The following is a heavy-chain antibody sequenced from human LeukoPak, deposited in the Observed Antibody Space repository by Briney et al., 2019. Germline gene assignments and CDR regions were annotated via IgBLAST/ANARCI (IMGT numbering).Heavy chain of an antibody. V-gene: IGHV3-21*01. CDR1: GFTFSSYS. D-gene: IGHD3-10*01. CDR3: ARGRDLLLWFGESPYYFDY. Sequence: GGSLRLSCAASGFTFSSYSMNWVRQAPGKGLEWVSSISSSSSYIYYADSVKGRFTISRDNAKNSLYLQMNSLRAEDTAVHYCARGRDLLLWFGESPYYFDYWGQGTLVTVSS. CDR2: ISSSSSYI. J-gene: IGHJ4*02.